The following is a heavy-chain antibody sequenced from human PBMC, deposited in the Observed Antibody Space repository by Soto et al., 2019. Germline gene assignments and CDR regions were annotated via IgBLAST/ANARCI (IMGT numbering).Heavy chain of an antibody. CDR3: ARECIGVVVAKAAFDI. V-gene: IGHV4-31*03. CDR2: IYYSGST. D-gene: IGHD2-15*01. J-gene: IGHJ3*02. Sequence: SETLPLTCTVSGGSISSGGYYWSWIRQHPGKGLEWIGYIYYSGSTYYNPSLKSRVTISVDTSKNQFSLKLGSVTAADTAVYYCARECIGVVVAKAAFDIWGQGTMVTVSS. CDR1: GGSISSGGYY.